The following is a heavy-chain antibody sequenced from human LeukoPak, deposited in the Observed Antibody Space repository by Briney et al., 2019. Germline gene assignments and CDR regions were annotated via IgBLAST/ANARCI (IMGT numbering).Heavy chain of an antibody. D-gene: IGHD3-10*01. CDR3: ARDPSVSYYGSGSYPDY. Sequence: SGESLRLSCAAPGFTFSSYEMNWVRQAPGKGLEWVSYISSSGSTIYYADSVKGRFTISRDNAKNSLYPQMNSLRAEDTAVYYCARDPSVSYYGSGSYPDYWGQGTLVTVSS. V-gene: IGHV3-48*03. J-gene: IGHJ4*02. CDR1: GFTFSSYE. CDR2: ISSSGSTI.